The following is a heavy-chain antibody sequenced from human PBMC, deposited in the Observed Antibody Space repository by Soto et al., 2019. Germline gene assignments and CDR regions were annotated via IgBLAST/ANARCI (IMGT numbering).Heavy chain of an antibody. D-gene: IGHD3-10*01. V-gene: IGHV3-23*01. Sequence: EVQLLESGGGLVQPGGSLRLSCAASGFTFSSYAMSWVRQAPGRGLEWVSTISGSGGNTYYADSVKGRFTISRDNSKNPVYLQMSRLGAEDAAVYYWAQVRASYDYGSGSYGVWGEGTLVTVSS. CDR2: ISGSGGNT. CDR1: GFTFSSYA. J-gene: IGHJ4*02. CDR3: AQVRASYDYGSGSYGV.